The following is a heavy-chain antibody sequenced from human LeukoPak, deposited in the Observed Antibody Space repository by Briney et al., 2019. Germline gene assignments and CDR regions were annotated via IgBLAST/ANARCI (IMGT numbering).Heavy chain of an antibody. J-gene: IGHJ4*02. D-gene: IGHD3-22*01. V-gene: IGHV4-39*01. CDR3: ARMYYYDSSGYPFDY. CDR1: GGSISSSSYY. CDR2: IYYSGST. Sequence: SETLSLTCTVSGGSISSSSYYWGWIRQPPGKGLEWIGSIYYSGSTYYNPSLKSRVTISVDTSKNQFSLKLSSVTAADTAVYYCARMYYYDSSGYPFDYWGQGTLVTVSS.